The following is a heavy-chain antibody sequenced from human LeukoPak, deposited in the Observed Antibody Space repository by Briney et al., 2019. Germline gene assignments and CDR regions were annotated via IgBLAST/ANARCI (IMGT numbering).Heavy chain of an antibody. CDR3: AKCSPDTGYYGMDV. J-gene: IGHJ6*02. CDR1: GFIFSSCA. CDR2: ISFSGGTI. D-gene: IGHD3-10*02. V-gene: IGHV3-23*01. Sequence: GGSLRLSCAASGFIFSSCAMSWVRQAPGKGLEWVSVISFSGGTIHYADSVKGRFTISRDNSKNTLYLQMSSLRAEDTAVYYCAKCSPDTGYYGMDVRGQGTTVTVSS.